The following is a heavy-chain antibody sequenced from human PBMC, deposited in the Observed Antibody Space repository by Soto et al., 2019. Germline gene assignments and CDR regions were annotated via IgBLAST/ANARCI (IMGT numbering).Heavy chain of an antibody. Sequence: APVKVSRKASASTFTSHDINWVRQATGRGLKWMGWMNPNSGNTGYAQKFQGRVTMTRNTSISTAYMELCSLRSEDTAVYYCARGRMVRVVNYYYYYGMDVCGQGTTVTVSS. D-gene: IGHD3-10*01. V-gene: IGHV1-8*01. CDR2: MNPNSGNT. CDR3: ARGRMVRVVNYYYYYGMDV. J-gene: IGHJ6*02. CDR1: ASTFTSHD.